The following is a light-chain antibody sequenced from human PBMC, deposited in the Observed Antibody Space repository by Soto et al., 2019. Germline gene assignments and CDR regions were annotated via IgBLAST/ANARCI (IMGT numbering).Light chain of an antibody. CDR2: EVN. CDR3: SSYAGSSNV. J-gene: IGLJ1*01. CDR1: SSDVGGYNY. Sequence: QSALTHPPSASRSPGQSVAISCTGTSSDVGGYNYVSWYQQHPGKAPKLMIYEVNKRPSGVPDRFSGSKSGNTASLTVSGLQAEDEADYYCSSYAGSSNVFGTGTKVTVL. V-gene: IGLV2-8*01.